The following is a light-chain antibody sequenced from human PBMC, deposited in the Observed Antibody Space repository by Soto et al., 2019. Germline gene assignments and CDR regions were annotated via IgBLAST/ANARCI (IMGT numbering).Light chain of an antibody. CDR1: QSVTRY. CDR3: QQSYNSPT. Sequence: DIKMTQSPSSLSASVGDRVTITCRASQSVTRYLNWYQQKPGKAPELLISAASTLQSGVPSRFSGSGSGTEFTLTISSLQPEDFATYYQQSYNSPTFGQGTNVRIK. CDR2: AAS. J-gene: IGKJ1*01. V-gene: IGKV1-39*01.